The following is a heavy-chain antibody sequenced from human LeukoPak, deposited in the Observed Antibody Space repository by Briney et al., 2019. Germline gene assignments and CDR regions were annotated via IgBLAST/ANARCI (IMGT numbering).Heavy chain of an antibody. CDR1: GFTFSNKW. D-gene: IGHD1-14*01. J-gene: IGHJ5*02. V-gene: IGHV3-7*03. CDR3: ARVGWEILNLHFDP. Sequence: GGSLRLSCVGSGFTFSNKWMTWVRQAPGKGPEWVATIKKDGSQTYYVDSVKGRFTISRDNAQNSLYLQMNGLRVEDTAIYSCARVGWEILNLHFDPWGQGTLVTVSS. CDR2: IKKDGSQT.